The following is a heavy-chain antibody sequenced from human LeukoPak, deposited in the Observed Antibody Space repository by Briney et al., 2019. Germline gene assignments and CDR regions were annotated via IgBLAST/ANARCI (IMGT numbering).Heavy chain of an antibody. CDR3: ARFSDYGDRISFDY. J-gene: IGHJ4*02. CDR1: GYTFTGYY. V-gene: IGHV1-2*02. Sequence: GASVKVSCKASGYTFTGYYMHWVRQAPGQGLEWMGWINPNSGGTNYAQKFQGRVTMTRGTSISTAYMELSRLRSDDTAVYYCARFSDYGDRISFDYWGQGTLVTVSS. CDR2: INPNSGGT. D-gene: IGHD4-17*01.